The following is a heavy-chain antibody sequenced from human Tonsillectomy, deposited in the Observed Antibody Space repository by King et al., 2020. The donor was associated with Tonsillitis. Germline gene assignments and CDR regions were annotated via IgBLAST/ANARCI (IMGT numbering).Heavy chain of an antibody. D-gene: IGHD7-27*01. Sequence: VQLVESGAEVKKPGASVKVSCKASGYTFTGYYMHWVRQAPGQGLEWMGWINPNSGGTNCAQKFQGWVTMTRDTSISTAYMELSRLRSDDTAVYYCARGQLGHKYSFDYWGQGTLVTASS. V-gene: IGHV1-2*04. CDR3: ARGQLGHKYSFDY. CDR2: INPNSGGT. J-gene: IGHJ4*02. CDR1: GYTFTGYY.